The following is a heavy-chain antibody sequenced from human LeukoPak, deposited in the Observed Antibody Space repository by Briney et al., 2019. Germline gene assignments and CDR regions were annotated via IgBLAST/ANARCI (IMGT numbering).Heavy chain of an antibody. CDR1: GFTFDDYA. V-gene: IGHV3-9*01. CDR3: AKVGHCSSTSCFKFDY. Sequence: GRSLRLSCAASGFTFDDYAMHWVRQAPGKGLEWVSGISWNSGSIGYADSVKGRFTISRDNSKNTLYLQMNNLRAEDTAVYYCAKVGHCSSTSCFKFDYWGQGTLVTVSS. J-gene: IGHJ4*02. CDR2: ISWNSGSI. D-gene: IGHD2-2*01.